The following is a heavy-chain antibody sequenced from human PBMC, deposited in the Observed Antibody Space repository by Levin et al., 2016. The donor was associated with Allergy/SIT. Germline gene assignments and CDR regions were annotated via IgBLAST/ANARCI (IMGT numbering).Heavy chain of an antibody. Sequence: RQAPGKGLEWIGSIYYNGNTYYNPSLKSRVTVSLDTSKNQFSLKLSSVTAADTAVYYCARLGGMRLGPADYWGQGTLVTVSS. CDR2: IYYNGNT. CDR3: ARLGGMRLGPADY. D-gene: IGHD2-15*01. J-gene: IGHJ4*02. V-gene: IGHV4-39*01.